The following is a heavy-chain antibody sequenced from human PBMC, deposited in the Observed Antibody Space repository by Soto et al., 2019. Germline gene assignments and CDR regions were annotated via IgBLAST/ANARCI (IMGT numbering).Heavy chain of an antibody. D-gene: IGHD3-22*01. CDR3: ARRNYVESSGYNHFDY. CDR1: GASVGGHY. Sequence: QVQLQESGPGLVKPSETLSLTCQVSGASVGGHYWSWIRQPPGKGLEWIGFVDYNRSTKTNPFLKSRVTISIDTSNNQCSLRLRSVTAADTAVYYCARRNYVESSGYNHFDYWGQGILVTVSS. V-gene: IGHV4-59*02. J-gene: IGHJ4*02. CDR2: VDYNRST.